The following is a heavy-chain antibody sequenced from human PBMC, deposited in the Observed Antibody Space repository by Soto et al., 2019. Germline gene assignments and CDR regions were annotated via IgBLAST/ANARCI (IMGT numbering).Heavy chain of an antibody. CDR1: GFTFSSYA. V-gene: IGHV3-30-3*01. CDR2: ISYDGSNK. CDR3: ARERVLSEVPAARPFYYYYGMDV. J-gene: IGHJ6*02. Sequence: GGSLRLSCAASGFTFSSYAMHWVRQAPGKGLEWVAVISYDGSNKYYADSVKGRFTISRDNSKNTLYLQMNSLRAEDTAVYYCARERVLSEVPAARPFYYYYGMDVWGQGTTVTVSS. D-gene: IGHD2-2*01.